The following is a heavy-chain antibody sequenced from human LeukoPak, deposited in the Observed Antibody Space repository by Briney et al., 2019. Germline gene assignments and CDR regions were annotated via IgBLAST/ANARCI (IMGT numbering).Heavy chain of an antibody. CDR1: GGSICIYY. V-gene: IGHV4-59*01. CDR3: ARVSVVYDMDV. Sequence: PLGTLSLSCTVSGGSICIYYWSWSRPPPGKGLECMWYIYYSASTNHNPSLKSRVTISLATSKKQFSLKLSSLTAADTAVYYCARVSVVYDMDVWGRGTTVTVSS. J-gene: IGHJ6*02. CDR2: IYYSAST.